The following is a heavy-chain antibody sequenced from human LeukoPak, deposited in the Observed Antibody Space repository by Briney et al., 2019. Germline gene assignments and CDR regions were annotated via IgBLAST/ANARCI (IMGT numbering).Heavy chain of an antibody. J-gene: IGHJ4*02. D-gene: IGHD2-21*02. CDR3: AYYAMVTAGGY. Sequence: GGSLRLSCAASGFTFNDWMHWVRQAPGKGLVWVARILGDGSVTSYADSVKGRFTVSRDNAKNTLYLQMNSLRVEDTAVYYCAYYAMVTAGGYWGQGTLFTVSS. V-gene: IGHV3-74*01. CDR2: ILGDGSVT. CDR1: GFTFNDW.